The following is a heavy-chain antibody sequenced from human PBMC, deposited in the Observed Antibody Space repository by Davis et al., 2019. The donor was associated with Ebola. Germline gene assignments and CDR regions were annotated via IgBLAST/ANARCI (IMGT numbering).Heavy chain of an antibody. V-gene: IGHV5-51*01. Sequence: GESLKISCKGSGYRFTSYWIGWVRQMPGRGLQWMGIIYPDDSDTTYSPSFQGQVTISADKSISTAYLQWSSLKASDTAMYYCARAVTTFYSMDVWGKGTTVAVSS. CDR2: IYPDDSDT. D-gene: IGHD4-11*01. J-gene: IGHJ6*03. CDR3: ARAVTTFYSMDV. CDR1: GYRFTSYW.